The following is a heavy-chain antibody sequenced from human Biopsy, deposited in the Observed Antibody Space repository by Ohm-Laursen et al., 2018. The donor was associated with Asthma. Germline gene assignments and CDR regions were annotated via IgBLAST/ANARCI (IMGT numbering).Heavy chain of an antibody. CDR1: GFSFDDCA. D-gene: IGHD3-22*01. CDR3: AKSADYYDSTDYLDF. J-gene: IGHJ4*01. V-gene: IGHV3-9*01. Sequence: RSLRLSCAASGFSFDDCAMHRVRQAPGKGLEWVSSISWNSGNIDYAVSVKGRFTISRDNAKNSLYLQMQSLRPEDTAFYYCAKSADYYDSTDYLDFWGRGTLVTVSS. CDR2: ISWNSGNI.